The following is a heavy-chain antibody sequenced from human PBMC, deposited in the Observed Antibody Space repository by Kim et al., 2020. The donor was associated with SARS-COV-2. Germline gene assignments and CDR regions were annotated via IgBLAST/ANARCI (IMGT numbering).Heavy chain of an antibody. CDR1: GDSISSGDFY. Sequence: SETLSLTCTVSGDSISSGDFYWNWIRQHPGKGLEWIGYIYYSGSTFYTPSLKSRLSISVDTSKNQFSLKLTSMTAADTAVYYCARDRPGSTAVGAPAMRGCDYWGQGMLVTVSS. D-gene: IGHD2-2*01. J-gene: IGHJ4*02. CDR3: ARDRPGSTAVGAPAMRGCDY. CDR2: IYYSGST. V-gene: IGHV4-31*03.